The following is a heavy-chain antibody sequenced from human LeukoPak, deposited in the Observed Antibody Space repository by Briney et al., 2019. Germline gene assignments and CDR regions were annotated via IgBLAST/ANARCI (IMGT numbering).Heavy chain of an antibody. Sequence: GASVKVSCKASGYTFTSYYMHWVRQAPGQGLEWMGIINPSGGSTSYAQKFQGRVTITTDESTSTAYMELSSLRSEDTAVYYCARVGIAAAGGTEWFDPWGQGTLVTVSS. CDR3: ARVGIAAAGGTEWFDP. J-gene: IGHJ5*02. V-gene: IGHV1-46*01. CDR1: GYTFTSYY. D-gene: IGHD6-13*01. CDR2: INPSGGST.